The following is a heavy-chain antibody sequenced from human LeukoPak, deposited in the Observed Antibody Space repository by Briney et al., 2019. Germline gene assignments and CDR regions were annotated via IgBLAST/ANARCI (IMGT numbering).Heavy chain of an antibody. V-gene: IGHV3-33*01. D-gene: IGHD3-10*01. CDR3: ARGPWASGTQITSLDL. Sequence: GGSLRLSCAASGFTFSSYGMHWVRQAPGKGLEWVALIWNDGSDMSYADSVKGRITISRDNSKNTLDLQMNSLRAEDMAVYYCARGPWASGTQITSLDLWGRGTLVTVSS. CDR1: GFTFSSYG. J-gene: IGHJ2*01. CDR2: IWNDGSDM.